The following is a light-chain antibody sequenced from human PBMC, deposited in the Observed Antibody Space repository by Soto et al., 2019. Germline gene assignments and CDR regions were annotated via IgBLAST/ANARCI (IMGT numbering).Light chain of an antibody. V-gene: IGKV3-20*01. CDR2: GAS. Sequence: EIVLTQSPGTLSLSPGVRATLSCRASQSISSSYLAWYQQKPGQAPRVLIYGASSRATGIPDRFSGSGSGTDFTLTISRLEPEDFAVYFCQQYGNPPPNAFGQGTKVEIK. CDR1: QSISSSY. CDR3: QQYGNPPPNA. J-gene: IGKJ2*01.